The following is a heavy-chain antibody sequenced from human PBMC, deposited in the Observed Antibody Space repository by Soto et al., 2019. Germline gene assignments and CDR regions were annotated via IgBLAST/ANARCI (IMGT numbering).Heavy chain of an antibody. CDR3: AKSCDYGDSYFDY. CDR1: GFIFNTYA. CDR2: ISGSGGST. V-gene: IGHV3-23*01. D-gene: IGHD4-17*01. J-gene: IGHJ4*02. Sequence: GGSLRLSCAVSGFIFNTYAMSWVRQAPGKGLEWVSAISGSGGSTNYADPVKGRFTISRDNSKNTLYLQMNSLRAEDTAVYYCAKSCDYGDSYFDYWGQGTLVTSPQ.